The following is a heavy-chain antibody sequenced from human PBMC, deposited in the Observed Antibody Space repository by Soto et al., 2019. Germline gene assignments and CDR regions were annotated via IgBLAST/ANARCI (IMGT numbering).Heavy chain of an antibody. J-gene: IGHJ6*02. D-gene: IGHD2-15*01. CDR2: IYYSGRT. Sequence: QVQLQESGPGLVKPSQTLSLTCTVSGGSISSGGYYWSWIRQHPGKGLEWIGYIYYSGRTYYNPSLKSRVTISVDASKNQFSLKLSSVTAADTAVYYCERDREEDTSKYYYYGMDVWGQGTTVTVSS. CDR1: GGSISSGGYY. V-gene: IGHV4-31*03. CDR3: ERDREEDTSKYYYYGMDV.